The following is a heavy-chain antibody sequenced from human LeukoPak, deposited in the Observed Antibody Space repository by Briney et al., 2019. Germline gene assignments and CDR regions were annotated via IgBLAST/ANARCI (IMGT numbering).Heavy chain of an antibody. Sequence: GGSLRLSCAASGFTFSSYGMSRVRQAPGKGLEWVSAISGSGGSTYYADSVKGRFTISRDNSKNTLYLQMNSLRAEDTAVYYCARDGTMSTRAPGGVPDSWGQGTLVTVSS. D-gene: IGHD3-10*02. CDR1: GFTFSSYG. J-gene: IGHJ5*01. CDR3: ARDGTMSTRAPGGVPDS. V-gene: IGHV3-23*01. CDR2: ISGSGGST.